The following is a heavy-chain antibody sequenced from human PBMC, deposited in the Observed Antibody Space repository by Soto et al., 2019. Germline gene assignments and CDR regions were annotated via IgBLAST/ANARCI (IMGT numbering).Heavy chain of an antibody. J-gene: IGHJ6*03. Sequence: QLWESGGGLVQPGGSLRFSCAASGFTFSSYAWSRVRQAPGKGLDWVSGIRGSGGTTYYADSVKGRSTISRDNSKNPLYLQMSSLRAEDPAVYYCSKGVVVVPSAMSMGVWGKGTTVNVPS. CDR1: GFTFSSYA. D-gene: IGHD2-2*01. CDR3: SKGVVVVPSAMSMGV. CDR2: IRGSGGTT. V-gene: IGHV3-23*01.